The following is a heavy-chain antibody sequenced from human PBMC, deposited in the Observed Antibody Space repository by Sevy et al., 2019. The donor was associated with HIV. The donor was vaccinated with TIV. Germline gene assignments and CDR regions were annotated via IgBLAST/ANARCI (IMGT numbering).Heavy chain of an antibody. CDR3: ARGFIKWFYFDY. Sequence: GGSLRLSCAASGFTVSSNYMSWVRQAPGKGLEWVSVIYSGGSTYYADSVKGRFTISRDNSKNTLYLQMNSLRAEDTAVYYCARGFIKWFYFDYWGQRTLVTVSS. V-gene: IGHV3-53*01. D-gene: IGHD3-22*01. J-gene: IGHJ4*02. CDR2: IYSGGST. CDR1: GFTVSSNY.